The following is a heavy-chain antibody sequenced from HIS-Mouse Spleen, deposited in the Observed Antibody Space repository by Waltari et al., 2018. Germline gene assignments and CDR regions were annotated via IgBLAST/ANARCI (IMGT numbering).Heavy chain of an antibody. J-gene: IGHJ2*01. Sequence: QLQLQESGPGLVKPSETLSLTCTVSGGSISSSSYYWAWIRQPPGKGLEWIGTIYYSGSTYYSPSLKRRVTISVDTSKNQFSLKLSSVTAADTAVYYCAREIPYSSSWYDWYFDLWGRGTLVTVSS. V-gene: IGHV4-39*07. CDR1: GGSISSSSYY. CDR3: AREIPYSSSWYDWYFDL. CDR2: IYYSGST. D-gene: IGHD6-13*01.